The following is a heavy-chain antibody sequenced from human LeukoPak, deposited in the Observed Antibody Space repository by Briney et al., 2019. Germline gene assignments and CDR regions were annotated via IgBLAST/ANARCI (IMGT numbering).Heavy chain of an antibody. D-gene: IGHD6-19*01. CDR3: ATSGWYGYYYFDY. V-gene: IGHV3-11*04. CDR1: GFTFSDYY. Sequence: GGSLRLSCAASGFTFSDYYMSWIRQAPGKGLEWVSYISSSGSTIYYADSVKGRSTISRDNAKNSLYLQMNSLRAEDTAVYYCATSGWYGYYYFDYWGQGTLVTVSS. CDR2: ISSSGSTI. J-gene: IGHJ4*02.